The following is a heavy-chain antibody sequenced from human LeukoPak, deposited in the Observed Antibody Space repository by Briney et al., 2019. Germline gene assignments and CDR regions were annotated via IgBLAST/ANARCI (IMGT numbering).Heavy chain of an antibody. D-gene: IGHD6-13*01. CDR1: GFTFSSYA. V-gene: IGHV3-23*01. CDR3: AKDWPSEWQQLPGYDAVDI. Sequence: GGSLRLSCAASGFTFSSYAMSWVRQAPGKGLEWVSTISDSGGSTYYADSVKGRFTISRDNSKNTLFLQINSLRAEDTAVYYCAKDWPSEWQQLPGYDAVDIWGQGTMVTVSS. CDR2: ISDSGGST. J-gene: IGHJ3*02.